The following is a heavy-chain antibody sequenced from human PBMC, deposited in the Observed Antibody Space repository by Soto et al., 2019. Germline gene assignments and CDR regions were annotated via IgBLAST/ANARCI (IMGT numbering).Heavy chain of an antibody. D-gene: IGHD6-6*01. V-gene: IGHV1-18*01. CDR2: ISAYNGNT. Sequence: SVKVSCKASGYTFTSYGISWVRQAPGQGLEWMGWISAYNGNTNYAQKLQGRVTMTTDTSTSTAYMELRSLRSDDTAVYYCARARTVRSSPQYNWFDPWGQGTLVTVSS. CDR3: ARARTVRSSPQYNWFDP. J-gene: IGHJ5*02. CDR1: GYTFTSYG.